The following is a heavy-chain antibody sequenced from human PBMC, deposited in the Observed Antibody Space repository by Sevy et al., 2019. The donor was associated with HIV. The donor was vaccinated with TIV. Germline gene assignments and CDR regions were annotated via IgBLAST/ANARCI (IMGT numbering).Heavy chain of an antibody. CDR3: AKDRGYCTNGVCPKYYYYGMDV. Sequence: WGSLRLSCAASGFTFSSYGMHWVRQAPGKGLEWVAVISYDGSNKYYADSVKGRFTISRDNSKNTLYLQMNSLRAEDTAVYYCAKDRGYCTNGVCPKYYYYGMDVWGQGTTVTVSS. CDR2: ISYDGSNK. CDR1: GFTFSSYG. J-gene: IGHJ6*02. V-gene: IGHV3-30*18. D-gene: IGHD2-8*01.